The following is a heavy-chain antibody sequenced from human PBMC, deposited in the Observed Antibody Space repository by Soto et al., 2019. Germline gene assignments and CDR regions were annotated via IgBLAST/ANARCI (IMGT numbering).Heavy chain of an antibody. J-gene: IGHJ4*02. CDR1: GGSISSSNW. Sequence: KTSETLSLTCAVSGGSISSSNWWSWVRQPPGKGLEWIGEIYHSGSTNYNPSLKSRVTISVDKSKNQFSLKLSSVTAADTAVYYCARDSSGYYDYFDYWGQGTLVTVSS. CDR2: IYHSGST. D-gene: IGHD3-22*01. CDR3: ARDSSGYYDYFDY. V-gene: IGHV4-4*02.